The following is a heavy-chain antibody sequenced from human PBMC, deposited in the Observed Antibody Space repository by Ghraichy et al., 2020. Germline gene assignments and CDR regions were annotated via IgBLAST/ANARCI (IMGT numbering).Heavy chain of an antibody. V-gene: IGHV4-39*01. D-gene: IGHD2-2*01. CDR2: IYYTGST. J-gene: IGHJ4*02. CDR3: ASFEFVVGPTAIIRFDS. CDR1: GDSISSSNYY. Sequence: SETLSLSCTVSGDSISSSNYYWGWIRQPPGKGLEWIGSIYYTGSTDYNPSLKSRVTISVDTAKNQFSLKLSSVTAADTAVYYCASFEFVVGPTAIIRFDSWGQGTLVTVSS.